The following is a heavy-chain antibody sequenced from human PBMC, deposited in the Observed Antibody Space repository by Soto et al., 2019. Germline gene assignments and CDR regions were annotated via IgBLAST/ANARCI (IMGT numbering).Heavy chain of an antibody. Sequence: QVQLVQSGAEVKKPRSSVKVSCKASGGTFSSYAISWVRQAPGQGLEWIGGIIPIFGTANYAQKFQGRVTITADESTSTAYMELSSLRSEDTAVYYCARDDGYSYGYAYFQHWGQGTLVTVSS. CDR1: GGTFSSYA. CDR2: IIPIFGTA. V-gene: IGHV1-69*01. CDR3: ARDDGYSYGYAYFQH. J-gene: IGHJ1*01. D-gene: IGHD5-18*01.